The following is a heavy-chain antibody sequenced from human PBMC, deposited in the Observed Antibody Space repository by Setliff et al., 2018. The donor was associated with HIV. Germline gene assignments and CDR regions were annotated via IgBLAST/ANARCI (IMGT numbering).Heavy chain of an antibody. CDR2: ISSSNKTI. J-gene: IGHJ4*02. Sequence: PGESLKISCAASGFTFSSYSMNWVRQAPGKGLEWISYISSSNKTIHYADSVKGRFTISRDNGKNLLYLQMNSLRAEDTAVYFCARYGRGFRSPYFFDYWGQGTLVTVSS. D-gene: IGHD5-12*01. CDR1: GFTFSSYS. V-gene: IGHV3-48*01. CDR3: ARYGRGFRSPYFFDY.